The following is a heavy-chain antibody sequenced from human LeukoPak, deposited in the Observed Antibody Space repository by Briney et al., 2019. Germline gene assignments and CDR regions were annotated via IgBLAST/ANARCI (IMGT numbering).Heavy chain of an antibody. J-gene: IGHJ4*02. CDR1: GFTFSSYA. V-gene: IGHV3-23*01. Sequence: GGSLRLSCAASGFTFSSYAMSWVRQAPGKGLEWVSAISGSGGSTNYEDSVKGRFTISRDNSKNTLYLQMNSLRAEDTAVYYCAKDRPLYYYDSSGYPNFDYWGQGTLVTVSS. D-gene: IGHD3-22*01. CDR2: ISGSGGST. CDR3: AKDRPLYYYDSSGYPNFDY.